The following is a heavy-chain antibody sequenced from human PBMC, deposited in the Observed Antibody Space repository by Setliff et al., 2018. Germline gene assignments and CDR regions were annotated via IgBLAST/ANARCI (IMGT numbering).Heavy chain of an antibody. CDR3: ARGVVRGVIRFDY. CDR1: GYSISSGYY. V-gene: IGHV4-38-2*01. J-gene: IGHJ4*02. D-gene: IGHD3-10*01. CDR2: IYPSGST. Sequence: PSQTLSLTCAVSGYSISSGYYWGWIRQPPGKGLVWIGSIYPSGSTNYNPSLKSRVTTSVDTSTHQFSLKLSSVTAADTAVYYCARGVVRGVIRFDYWGQGTLVTVSS.